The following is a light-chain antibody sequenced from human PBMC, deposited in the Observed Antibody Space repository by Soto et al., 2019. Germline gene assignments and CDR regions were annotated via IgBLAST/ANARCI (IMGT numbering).Light chain of an antibody. CDR3: QQYNNYPFT. J-gene: IGKJ3*01. CDR2: AAS. V-gene: IGKV1-16*02. CDR1: QDIDNY. Sequence: DIQMTQSPSSLSASAGDRVTITCRASQDIDNYLAWFQQKPGKDPKSLIYAASTLQSGVPSKFSGSGSGTDFTLTIRSLQPEDFATYYCQQYNNYPFTFGPGTKVDIK.